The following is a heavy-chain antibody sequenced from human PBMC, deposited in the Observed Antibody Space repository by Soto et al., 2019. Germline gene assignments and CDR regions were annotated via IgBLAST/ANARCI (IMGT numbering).Heavy chain of an antibody. CDR3: ARGRHWFGP. CDR1: GISITSSY. V-gene: IGHV4-59*01. J-gene: IGHJ5*02. Sequence: SETLSLTCTVSGISITSSYWNWFRQSPGKGLEWIGQISDSGALNYNPPLESRVSISTDTSNNQVSLTLTAVDTADTAIYFCARGRHWFGPWCQGTLVTGSS. CDR2: ISDSGAL.